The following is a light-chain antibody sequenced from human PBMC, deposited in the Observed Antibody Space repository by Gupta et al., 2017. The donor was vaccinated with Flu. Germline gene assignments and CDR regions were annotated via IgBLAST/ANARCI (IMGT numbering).Light chain of an antibody. J-gene: IGKJ2*01. CDR3: MQALETPYI. CDR1: QSRLHSNGYNY. Sequence: DIVMTQSPLSLPVTPGEPASISCRSSQSRLHSNGYNYLDWYLQKPGQSPQLLIYLGSDRASGVPDRFRGSGSGTDFTLKISRVEAEDVGVYYCMQALETPYIFGQGTKLEIK. CDR2: LGS. V-gene: IGKV2-28*01.